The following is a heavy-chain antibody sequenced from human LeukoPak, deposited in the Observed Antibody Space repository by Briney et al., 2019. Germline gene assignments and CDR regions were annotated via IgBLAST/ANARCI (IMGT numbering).Heavy chain of an antibody. Sequence: PSETLSLTCTVSGGSISSGGYYWGWIRQHPGKGLEWIGYIYYSGSTYYNPSLKSRVTISVDTSKYQFSLKLSSVTAADTAVYYCARGDYDSSGYSNPGYYGMDVWGQGTTVTVSS. CDR3: ARGDYDSSGYSNPGYYGMDV. CDR1: GGSISSGGYY. V-gene: IGHV4-31*03. CDR2: IYYSGST. D-gene: IGHD3-22*01. J-gene: IGHJ6*02.